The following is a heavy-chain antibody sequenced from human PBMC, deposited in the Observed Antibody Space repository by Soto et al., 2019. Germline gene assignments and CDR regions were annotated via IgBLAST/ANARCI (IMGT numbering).Heavy chain of an antibody. V-gene: IGHV1-3*01. CDR2: INAGNGNT. CDR1: GYTFTSYA. D-gene: IGHD4-4*01. J-gene: IGHJ6*02. Sequence: QVQLVQSGAEVKKPGASVKVSCKASGYTFTSYAMHWVRQAPGQRLEWMGWINAGNGNTKYSQKFQGRVTITADESTSTAYMELSSLRSEDTAVYYCARRTTVNPRDYYYYGMDVWGQGTTVTVSS. CDR3: ARRTTVNPRDYYYYGMDV.